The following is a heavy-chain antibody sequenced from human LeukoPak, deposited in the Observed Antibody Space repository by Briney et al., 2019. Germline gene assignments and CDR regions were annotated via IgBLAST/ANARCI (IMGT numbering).Heavy chain of an antibody. V-gene: IGHV4-34*01. CDR1: GGSLSDYY. CDR3: ARHRGALYSGSYYYFDY. Sequence: SETLSLTCAVYGGSLSDYYWSWIRQSPGKGLEWIGEINHRGSTNHNPSLKSRVTISVDTSKNQFSLKLSSVTAADTAVYYCARHRGALYSGSYYYFDYWGQGTLVTVSS. CDR2: INHRGST. D-gene: IGHD1-26*01. J-gene: IGHJ4*02.